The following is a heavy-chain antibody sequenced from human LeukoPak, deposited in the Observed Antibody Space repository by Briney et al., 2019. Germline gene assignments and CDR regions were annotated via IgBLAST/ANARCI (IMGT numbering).Heavy chain of an antibody. J-gene: IGHJ4*02. CDR1: GGSISSYY. CDR2: IYYSGST. Sequence: PSETLSLTCTVSGGSISSYYWSWIWQPPGEGLEWIGYIYYSGSTNYNPSLKSRVTISVDTSKNQFSLKLSSVTAADTAVYYCARLTEDYFDYWGQGTLVTVSS. V-gene: IGHV4-59*08. CDR3: ARLTEDYFDY.